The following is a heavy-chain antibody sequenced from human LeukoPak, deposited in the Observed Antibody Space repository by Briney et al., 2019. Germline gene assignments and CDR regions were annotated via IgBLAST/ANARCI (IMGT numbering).Heavy chain of an antibody. V-gene: IGHV6-1*01. CDR2: TYYRSNWHN. CDR1: GDSVSSNSDA. J-gene: IGHJ3*02. Sequence: SQTLSLTCAISGDSVSSNSDAWNWIRQSPSRGLEWLGGTYYRSNWHNDYAVSVKSRITINSDTSKNQFSLQLNSVTPEDTAVYYCARGSAFDMWGQGTMVTVSS. CDR3: ARGSAFDM.